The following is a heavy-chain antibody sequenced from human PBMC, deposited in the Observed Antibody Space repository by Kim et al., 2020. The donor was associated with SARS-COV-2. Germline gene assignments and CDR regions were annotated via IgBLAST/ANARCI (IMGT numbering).Heavy chain of an antibody. CDR3: AKDSSLLWFGELSFNWFDP. D-gene: IGHD3-10*01. V-gene: IGHV3-23*01. Sequence: GGSLRLSCAASGFTFSSYAMSWVRQAPGKGLEWVSAISGSGGSTYYADSVKGRFTISRDNSKNTLYLQMNSLRAEDTAVYYCAKDSSLLWFGELSFNWFDPWGQGTLVTVSS. CDR1: GFTFSSYA. J-gene: IGHJ5*02. CDR2: ISGSGGST.